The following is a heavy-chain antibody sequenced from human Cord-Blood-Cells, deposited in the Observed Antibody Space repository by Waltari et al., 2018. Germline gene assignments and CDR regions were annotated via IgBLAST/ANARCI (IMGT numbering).Heavy chain of an antibody. V-gene: IGHV4-38-2*02. CDR2: IYHSGST. D-gene: IGHD3-10*01. CDR1: VYSISSGYY. CDR3: ARDEGETMVRGGSSFDY. J-gene: IGHJ4*02. Sequence: QVQLQESGPGLVKPSETLSLTCAVSVYSISSGYYWCWIRQPPGKGLEWIGSIYHSGSTYYNPSLKSRVTISVDTSKNQFSLKLSSVTAADTAVYYCARDEGETMVRGGSSFDYWGQGTLVTVSS.